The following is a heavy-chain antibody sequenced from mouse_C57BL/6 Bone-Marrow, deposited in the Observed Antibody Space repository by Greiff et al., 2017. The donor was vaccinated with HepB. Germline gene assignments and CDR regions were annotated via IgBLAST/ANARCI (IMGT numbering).Heavy chain of an antibody. Sequence: VQLQQSGAELARPGASVKLSCKASGYTFTSYGISWVKQRTGQGLEWIGEIYPRSGNTYYNEKFKGKATLTADKSSSTAYMELRSLTSEDSAVYFCARRVYYGSIYLAWFAYWGQGTLVTVSA. V-gene: IGHV1-81*01. D-gene: IGHD1-1*01. CDR1: GYTFTSYG. CDR3: ARRVYYGSIYLAWFAY. CDR2: IYPRSGNT. J-gene: IGHJ3*01.